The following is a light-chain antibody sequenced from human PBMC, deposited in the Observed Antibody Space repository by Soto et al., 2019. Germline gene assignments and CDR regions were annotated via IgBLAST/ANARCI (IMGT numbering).Light chain of an antibody. CDR1: SSDVGSYNL. J-gene: IGLJ3*02. CDR3: CSYVGSSILM. Sequence: QSALTQPASVSGSPGQSITISCTGTSSDVGSYNLVYWYQQLPGKAPKLIIYEVNERPSGISDRFSGSKSGNTASLTISGLQGEDEDDYYCCSYVGSSILMFGGGTKLTVL. CDR2: EVN. V-gene: IGLV2-23*02.